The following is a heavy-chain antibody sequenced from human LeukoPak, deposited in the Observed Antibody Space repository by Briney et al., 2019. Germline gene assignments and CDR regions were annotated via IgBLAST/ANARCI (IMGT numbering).Heavy chain of an antibody. V-gene: IGHV1-8*01. CDR2: MNPNSGNT. J-gene: IGHJ5*02. D-gene: IGHD3-22*01. Sequence: ASVKVSCTASGYTFTSYGINWVRQATGQGLEWMGWMNPNSGNTCYAQKFQGRVTMTKNTSISTDYMELSSLRSEDTAVYYCARGPTYYYDSSGYSGSRFDPWGQGTLVTVSS. CDR3: ARGPTYYYDSSGYSGSRFDP. CDR1: GYTFTSYG.